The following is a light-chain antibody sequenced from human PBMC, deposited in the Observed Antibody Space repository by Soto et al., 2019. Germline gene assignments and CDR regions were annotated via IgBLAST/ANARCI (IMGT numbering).Light chain of an antibody. J-gene: IGKJ5*01. CDR3: QQRSNWPLIT. CDR1: HSVSRW. V-gene: IGKV1-5*01. Sequence: DIQMTQSPSTLSASVGDRVTITCRASHSVSRWLAWYQQKPGRAPKLLIYDASTLESGVPSRFSGSGSGTEFTLSISSLQADDFATYYCQQRSNWPLITFGQGTRLEIK. CDR2: DAS.